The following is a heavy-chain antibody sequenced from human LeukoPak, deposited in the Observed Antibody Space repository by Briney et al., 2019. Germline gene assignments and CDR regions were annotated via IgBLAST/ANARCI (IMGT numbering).Heavy chain of an antibody. V-gene: IGHV3-7*01. D-gene: IGHD2-8*01. CDR3: AKNGELPDY. Sequence: GGSLRLSCAASGFTFSRNWMSWVRQAPGKGLEWVAHINQDASEKYYVDSVKGRFTISRDNARNSLFLLMNNLRDEDTAVYYCAKNGELPDYWGQGILVTVSS. CDR1: GFTFSRNW. CDR2: INQDASEK. J-gene: IGHJ4*02.